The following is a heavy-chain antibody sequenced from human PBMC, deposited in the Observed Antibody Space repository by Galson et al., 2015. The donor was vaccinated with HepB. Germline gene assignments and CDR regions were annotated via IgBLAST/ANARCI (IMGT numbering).Heavy chain of an antibody. CDR1: GGSFSGYY. CDR3: ARLRYDSSGDY. J-gene: IGHJ4*02. D-gene: IGHD3-22*01. Sequence: ETLSLTCAVYGGSFSGYYWSWIRQPPGKGLEWIGEINHSGSTNYNPSLKSRVTISVDTSKNQFSLKLSSVTAADTAVYYCARLRYDSSGDYWGQGTLVTVSS. V-gene: IGHV4-34*01. CDR2: INHSGST.